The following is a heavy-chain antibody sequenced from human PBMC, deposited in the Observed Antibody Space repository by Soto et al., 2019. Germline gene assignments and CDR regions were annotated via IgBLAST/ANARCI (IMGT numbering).Heavy chain of an antibody. CDR1: GDTFSFYT. CDR3: ATSYGSGYRAFDY. CDR2: INPILSMS. J-gene: IGHJ4*02. D-gene: IGHD3-10*01. Sequence: SVKLSCKASGDTFSFYTVNWVRQAPGLGLEWVGRINPILSMSNYAQKFQGRVTMTADISTSTAYMELRSLRSEDTAMYYCATSYGSGYRAFDYWGQGALVTV. V-gene: IGHV1-69*02.